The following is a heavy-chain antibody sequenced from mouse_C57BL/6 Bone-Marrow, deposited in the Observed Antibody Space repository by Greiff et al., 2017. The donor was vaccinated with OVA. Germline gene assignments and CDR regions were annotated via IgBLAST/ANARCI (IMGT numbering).Heavy chain of an antibody. CDR3: ARSIYYYGSSYGDYAMDY. Sequence: QLQQSGAELAKPGASVKLSCKASGYTFTSYWMHWVKQRPGQGLEWIGYINPSSGYTKYNQKFKDKATLTADKSSSTAYMQLSSLTYEDSAVYYCARSIYYYGSSYGDYAMDYWGQGTSVTVSS. J-gene: IGHJ4*01. V-gene: IGHV1-7*01. CDR1: GYTFTSYW. CDR2: INPSSGYT. D-gene: IGHD1-1*01.